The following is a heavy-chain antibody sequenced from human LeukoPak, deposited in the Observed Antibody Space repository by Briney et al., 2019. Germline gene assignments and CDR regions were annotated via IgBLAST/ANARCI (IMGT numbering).Heavy chain of an antibody. D-gene: IGHD4-23*01. CDR1: GYSISSGYY. V-gene: IGHV4-38-2*02. CDR3: ARDPRGGGNAGTDDY. J-gene: IGHJ4*02. Sequence: WESLSLTCAVSGYSISSGYYWGWIRQPPGKGLEWIGGIYHSGSTYYNPSLKSQVTISVDTSKNQFSLKLSSVTAADTAVYYCARDPRGGGNAGTDDYWGQGTLVTVS. CDR2: IYHSGST.